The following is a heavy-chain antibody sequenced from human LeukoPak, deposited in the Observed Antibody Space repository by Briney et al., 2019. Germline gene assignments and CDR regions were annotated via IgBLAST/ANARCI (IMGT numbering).Heavy chain of an antibody. CDR1: GFTFSSYA. CDR3: ARAGWGYCSGGSCYGEFDY. V-gene: IGHV3-30-3*01. D-gene: IGHD2-15*01. J-gene: IGHJ4*02. Sequence: PGRSLRLSCAASGFTFSSYAMHWVRQAPGKGLEWVAVISYDGSNKYYADSVKGRFTISRDNSKNTLYLQMNSLRAEDTAVYYCARAGWGYCSGGSCYGEFDYWGQGTLVTVSS. CDR2: ISYDGSNK.